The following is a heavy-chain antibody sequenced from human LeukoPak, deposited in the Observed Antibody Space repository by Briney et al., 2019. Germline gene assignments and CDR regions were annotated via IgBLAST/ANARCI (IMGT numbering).Heavy chain of an antibody. CDR2: ISSSSSYI. J-gene: IGHJ4*02. V-gene: IGHV3-21*01. CDR3: ARGRVSGAMGGYYFDY. D-gene: IGHD5-18*01. Sequence: KPGGSLRLSCAASGFTFSSYSMNWVRQAPGKGLEWVSSISSSSSYIYYADSVKGRFTISRDNAKNSLYLQTSSLRAEDTAVYYCARGRVSGAMGGYYFDYWGQGTLVTVSS. CDR1: GFTFSSYS.